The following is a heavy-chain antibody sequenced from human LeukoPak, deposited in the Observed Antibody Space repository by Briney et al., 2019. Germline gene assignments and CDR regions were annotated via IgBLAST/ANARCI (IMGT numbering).Heavy chain of an antibody. CDR1: GGSISSYY. D-gene: IGHD3-22*01. CDR2: IYYSGST. J-gene: IGHJ6*02. V-gene: IGHV4-59*01. Sequence: SETLSLTCTVSGGSISSYYGSWIRQPPGKGLEWIGYIYYSGSTNYNPSLKSRVTISVDTSKNQFSLKLSSVTAADTAVYYCVRDRVGDSSGQMDVWGQGTTVTVSS. CDR3: VRDRVGDSSGQMDV.